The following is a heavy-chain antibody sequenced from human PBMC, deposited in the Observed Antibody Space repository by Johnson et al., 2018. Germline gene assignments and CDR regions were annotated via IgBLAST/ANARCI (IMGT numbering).Heavy chain of an antibody. CDR2: ISSSGSTI. CDR3: ARDFAFGVVISYEVFDI. Sequence: QVQLVQSGGGLVKPGGSLRLSCAASGFTFSDYYMSWIRQAPGKGLEWVSYISSSGSTIYYADSVKGRFTISRDNAKNSLYLQMNSLRAEDTAVYYCARDFAFGVVISYEVFDIWGQGTMVTVSS. D-gene: IGHD3-3*01. J-gene: IGHJ3*02. CDR1: GFTFSDYY. V-gene: IGHV3-11*04.